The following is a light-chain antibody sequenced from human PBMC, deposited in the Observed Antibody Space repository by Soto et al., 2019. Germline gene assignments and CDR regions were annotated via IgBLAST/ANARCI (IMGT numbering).Light chain of an antibody. CDR1: QSVRTK. J-gene: IGKJ1*01. V-gene: IGKV3D-15*01. Sequence: ETVMTQSPATLSVSPGERATLSCRASQSVRTKLAWYQQKPGQAPRLLIYGASNRATGIPVRFSGSASGTEFTLTISSLQSEDFTVYYCQQYNKWPLTFGQGTKVDNK. CDR3: QQYNKWPLT. CDR2: GAS.